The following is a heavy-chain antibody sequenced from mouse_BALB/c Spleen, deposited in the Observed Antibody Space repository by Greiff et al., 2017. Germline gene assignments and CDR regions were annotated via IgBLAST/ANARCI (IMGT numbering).Heavy chain of an antibody. CDR2: IYPGGGYT. CDR1: GYTFTNYW. J-gene: IGHJ3*01. V-gene: IGHV1-63*02. Sequence: VQLQESGAELVRPGTSVKISCKASGYTFTNYWLGWVKQRPGHGLEWIGDIYPGGGYTNYNEKFKGKATLTADTSSSTAYMQLSSLTSEDSAVYFCARMGIYYYGSSPAWFAYWGQGTLVTVSA. CDR3: ARMGIYYYGSSPAWFAY. D-gene: IGHD1-1*01.